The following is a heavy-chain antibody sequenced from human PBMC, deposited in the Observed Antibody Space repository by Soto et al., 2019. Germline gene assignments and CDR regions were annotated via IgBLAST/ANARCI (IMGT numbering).Heavy chain of an antibody. D-gene: IGHD6-6*01. CDR2: IMPILGIA. J-gene: IGHJ6*03. CDR1: GGTFSSYT. Sequence: SVKVSCKASGGTFSSYTISWVRQAPGQGLEWIGRIMPILGIANYAQKFQGRVTITADKSTSTAYMELSSVRSEDTAVYYCARENQYTSSSKQGGRNYFYYYMDVWGKGTTVTVLL. CDR3: ARENQYTSSSKQGGRNYFYYYMDV. V-gene: IGHV1-69*04.